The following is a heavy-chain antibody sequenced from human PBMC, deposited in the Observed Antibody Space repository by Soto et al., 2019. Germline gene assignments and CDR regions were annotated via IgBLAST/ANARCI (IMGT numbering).Heavy chain of an antibody. J-gene: IGHJ6*02. CDR1: GGSISSSSYY. CDR3: ARATVDYGMDV. V-gene: IGHV4-39*01. D-gene: IGHD4-17*01. CDR2: IYYSGST. Sequence: PSETLSLTCTVSGGSISSSSYYWGWIRQPPGKGLEWIGSIYYSGSTYYNPSLRSRVTISVDTSKNQFSLKLSSVTAADTAVYYCARATVDYGMDVWGQGTTVTVSS.